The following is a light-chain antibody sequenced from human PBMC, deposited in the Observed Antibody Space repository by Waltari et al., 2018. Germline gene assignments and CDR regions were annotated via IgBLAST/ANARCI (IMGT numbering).Light chain of an antibody. V-gene: IGLV2-8*01. CDR3: SSYAGSKGV. CDR2: EVS. J-gene: IGLJ1*01. Sequence: QSALTQPPSASGSPGQSVTISCTGTSSDVGGYNYVSWYQQHPGKAPNLMIYEVSKRPSGVPDRFSGSKSGNTASLTVSGLQAEDEADYYCSSYAGSKGVFGTGTKVTVL. CDR1: SSDVGGYNY.